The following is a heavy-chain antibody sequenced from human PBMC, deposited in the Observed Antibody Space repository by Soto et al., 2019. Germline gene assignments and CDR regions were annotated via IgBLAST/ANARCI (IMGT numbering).Heavy chain of an antibody. D-gene: IGHD2-15*01. J-gene: IGHJ4*02. CDR3: AKGFCSYPKCSFDY. V-gene: IGHV3-23*01. Sequence: EVPLLESGGGLVQPGGSLRLSCAASGFTFSAFAISWVRQATGKGLEWVSVISGTGDTTYSVDSVKGRFTIPRDNSMKTAFLQMNYLRAEDTALYYCAKGFCSYPKCSFDYWGQGTPVTVSS. CDR2: ISGTGDTT. CDR1: GFTFSAFA.